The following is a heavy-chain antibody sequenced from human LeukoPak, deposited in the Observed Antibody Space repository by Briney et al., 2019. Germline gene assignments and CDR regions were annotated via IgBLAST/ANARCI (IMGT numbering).Heavy chain of an antibody. CDR2: ISSSSSYI. CDR1: GFTFSSYA. Sequence: PGGSLRLSCAASGFTFSSYAMSWVRQAPGKGLEWVSAISSSSSYIYYADSVKGRFTISRDNAKNSLYLQMNSLRAEDTAVYYCARDRSARLGNYYYGMDVWGQGTTVTVSS. V-gene: IGHV3-21*04. D-gene: IGHD6-19*01. J-gene: IGHJ6*02. CDR3: ARDRSARLGNYYYGMDV.